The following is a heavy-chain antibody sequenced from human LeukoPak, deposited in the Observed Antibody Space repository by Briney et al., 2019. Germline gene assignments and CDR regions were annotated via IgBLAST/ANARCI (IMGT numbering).Heavy chain of an antibody. CDR1: GFTFSIYA. J-gene: IGHJ3*02. Sequence: GGSLRLSCAASGFTFSIYAMSWVRQAPGKGLEWVSVISGSGGSTYYADSVKGRFTISRDNTKNTLYLQMNSLRAEDTAVYYCARAGKTGAAAFDIWGQGTMVTVSS. CDR2: ISGSGGST. CDR3: ARAGKTGAAAFDI. V-gene: IGHV3-23*01. D-gene: IGHD3-10*01.